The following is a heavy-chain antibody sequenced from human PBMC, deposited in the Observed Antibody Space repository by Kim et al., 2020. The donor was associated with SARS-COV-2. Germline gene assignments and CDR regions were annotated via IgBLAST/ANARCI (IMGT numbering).Heavy chain of an antibody. D-gene: IGHD3-22*01. Sequence: SETLSLTCTVSGGSISSGGYYWSWIRQHPGKGLEWIGYIYYSGSTYYNPSLKSRVTISVDTSKNQFSLKLSSVTAADTAVYYCAREERYYDNNWFDPWGQGTLVTVSS. CDR1: GGSISSGGYY. J-gene: IGHJ5*02. CDR3: AREERYYDNNWFDP. V-gene: IGHV4-31*03. CDR2: IYYSGST.